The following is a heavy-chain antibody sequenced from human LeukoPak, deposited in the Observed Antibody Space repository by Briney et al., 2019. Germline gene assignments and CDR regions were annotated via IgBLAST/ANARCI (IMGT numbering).Heavy chain of an antibody. CDR1: GYTFTGYY. D-gene: IGHD2-2*01. V-gene: IGHV1-2*02. CDR2: INPNSGGT. Sequence: ASVKVSCKASGYTFTGYYMHWVRQAPGQGLEWMGWINPNSGGTNYAQKFQGRVTMTRDTSISTAYMELSSLRSEDTAVYYCARGGGYCSSTSCPTFDYWGQGTLVTVSS. J-gene: IGHJ4*02. CDR3: ARGGGYCSSTSCPTFDY.